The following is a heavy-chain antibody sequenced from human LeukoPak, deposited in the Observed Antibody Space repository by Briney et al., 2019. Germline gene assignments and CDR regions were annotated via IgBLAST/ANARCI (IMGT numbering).Heavy chain of an antibody. CDR3: ARSYGDYGLGYYYFDY. Sequence: SGTLSLTCAVSGGSISSSNWWSWVRQPPGKGLDWIGEIYHSGSTNYNPSLKSRVTISVDKSKNQFSLKLSSVTAADTAVYYCARSYGDYGLGYYYFDYWGQGTLVPVSS. V-gene: IGHV4-4*02. D-gene: IGHD4-17*01. CDR2: IYHSGST. J-gene: IGHJ4*02. CDR1: GGSISSSNW.